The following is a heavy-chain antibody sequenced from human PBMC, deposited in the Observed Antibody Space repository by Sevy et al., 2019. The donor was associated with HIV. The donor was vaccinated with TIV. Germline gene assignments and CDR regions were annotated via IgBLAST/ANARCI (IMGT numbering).Heavy chain of an antibody. J-gene: IGHJ4*02. CDR2: FDPEDGET. Sequence: ASVKVSSKVSGYTLTALSMHWVRQAPGKGLEWMGTFDPEDGETRFAQKFQGRVTMTEDTSTDTAYMELSSLRSEDMAVYFCATTKDYYDSSGYPFDHWGQGALVTVSS. V-gene: IGHV1-24*01. D-gene: IGHD3-22*01. CDR3: ATTKDYYDSSGYPFDH. CDR1: GYTLTALS.